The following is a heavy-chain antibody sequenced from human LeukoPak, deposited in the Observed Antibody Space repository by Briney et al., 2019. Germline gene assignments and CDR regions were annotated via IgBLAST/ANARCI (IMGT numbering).Heavy chain of an antibody. J-gene: IGHJ6*02. CDR1: GFTFSSYA. CDR3: ASLVVPAAMVYYYYGMDV. CDR2: ISCSGGST. D-gene: IGHD2-2*01. Sequence: PGGSLRLSCAASGFTFSSYAMSWVRQAPGKGLEWVSAISCSGGSTYYADSVKGRFTISRDNSKNTLYLQMNSLRAEDTAVYYCASLVVPAAMVYYYYGMDVWGQGTTVTVSS. V-gene: IGHV3-23*01.